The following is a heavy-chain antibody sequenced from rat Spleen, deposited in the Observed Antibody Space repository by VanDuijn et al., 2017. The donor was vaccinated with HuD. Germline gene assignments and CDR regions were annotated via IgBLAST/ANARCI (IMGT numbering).Heavy chain of an antibody. Sequence: EVRLVESGGGLVQPGRSLKVSCAASGFTFSTSYMAWVRQAPTKGLEWVAYITTGGGSTLYRDSVKGRFTISRDNAKSTLYLQMDSLQTEDTAIYFCTGGQYTTDYYYEDWFANWGQGTLVTVSS. D-gene: IGHD1-6*01. CDR3: TGGQYTTDYYYEDWFAN. J-gene: IGHJ3*01. CDR2: ITTGGGST. V-gene: IGHV5-27*01. CDR1: GFTFSTSY.